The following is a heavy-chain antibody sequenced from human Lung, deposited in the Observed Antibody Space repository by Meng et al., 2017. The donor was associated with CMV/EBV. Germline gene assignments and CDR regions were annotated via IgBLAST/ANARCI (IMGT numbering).Heavy chain of an antibody. Sequence: FNTSGLIWVRQAPGTGLEWVGGISAYSGNTNYAQKIQDRVTMTTHTSSNTAYMELRSLRSDDTAIYYCARVVVHYYARGDNADYSDYWGQGTLVTVSS. V-gene: IGHV1-18*04. CDR1: FNTSG. D-gene: IGHD3-10*02. CDR3: ARVVVHYYARGDNADYSDY. CDR2: ISAYSGNT. J-gene: IGHJ4*02.